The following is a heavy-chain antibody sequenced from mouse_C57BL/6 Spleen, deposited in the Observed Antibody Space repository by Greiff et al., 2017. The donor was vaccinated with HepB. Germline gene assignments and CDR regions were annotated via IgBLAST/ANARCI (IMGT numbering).Heavy chain of an antibody. CDR2: IDPSDSYT. V-gene: IGHV1-69*01. D-gene: IGHD1-1*01. Sequence: VQLQQPGAELVMPGASVKLSCKASGYTFTSYWMHWVQQRPGQGLEWIGEIDPSDSYTNYNQKFKGKSTLTVDKSSSTAYMQLSSLTSEDSAVYYCARAENYYGTSGYFDDWGQGTTLSVSS. CDR3: ARAENYYGTSGYFDD. CDR1: GYTFTSYW. J-gene: IGHJ2*01.